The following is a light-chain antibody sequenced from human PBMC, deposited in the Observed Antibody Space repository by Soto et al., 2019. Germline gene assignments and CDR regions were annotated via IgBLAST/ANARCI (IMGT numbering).Light chain of an antibody. CDR1: SSDVGSYNL. CDR2: EGS. V-gene: IGLV2-23*01. Sequence: QSVLTHPASVSGSLGQSIIISCTGTSSDVGSYNLVSWYQQHPGKAPKLMIYEGSKRPSGVSNRFSGSKSGNTASLTISGLQAEDEADYYCCSYAGSSTVFGGGTKVTVL. CDR3: CSYAGSSTV. J-gene: IGLJ2*01.